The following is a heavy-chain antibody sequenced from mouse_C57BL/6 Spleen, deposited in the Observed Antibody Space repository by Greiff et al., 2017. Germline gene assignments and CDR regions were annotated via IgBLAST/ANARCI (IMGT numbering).Heavy chain of an antibody. CDR3: TRSGYDGYYDY. V-gene: IGHV1-5*01. D-gene: IGHD2-3*01. CDR2: IYPGNSDT. J-gene: IGHJ2*01. Sequence: VQLQQSGTVLARPGASVKVSCKTSGYTFTSYWMHWVKQRPGQGLEWIGAIYPGNSDTSYNQTFKGKAKLTAVTSASTAYMELSSLTNEDSAVYYCTRSGYDGYYDYWGQGTTLTVSS. CDR1: GYTFTSYW.